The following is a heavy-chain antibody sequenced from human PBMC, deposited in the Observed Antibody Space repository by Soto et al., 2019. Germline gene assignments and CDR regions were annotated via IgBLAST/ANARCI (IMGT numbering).Heavy chain of an antibody. Sequence: PVGSLRLSCAASGFTFSSYAMSWVRQAPGKGLEWVSAISGSGGSTYYADSVKGRFTISRDNSKNTLYLQMNSLRAEDTAVYYCAKELMTTVTTRGTYYFDYWGQGTLVTVSS. J-gene: IGHJ4*02. D-gene: IGHD4-17*01. CDR3: AKELMTTVTTRGTYYFDY. V-gene: IGHV3-23*01. CDR1: GFTFSSYA. CDR2: ISGSGGST.